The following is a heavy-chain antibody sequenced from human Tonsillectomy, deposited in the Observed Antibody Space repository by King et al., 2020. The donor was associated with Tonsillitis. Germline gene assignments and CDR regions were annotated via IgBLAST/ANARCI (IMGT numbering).Heavy chain of an antibody. CDR2: ILHSGTT. CDR3: ARHPIWWSDRRSVWFGP. Sequence: QLQESGPGLVKPSETLSLSCSVSGDSIRSDNYLWGWIRQPPGQGLEWIGSILHSGTTYYNPSLRSRVTISVDTSKNRFSLKVRSVTAADTAVYYCARHPIWWSDRRSVWFGPWGQGTLVTVSS. CDR1: GDSIRSDNYL. D-gene: IGHD2-8*02. J-gene: IGHJ5*02. V-gene: IGHV4-39*07.